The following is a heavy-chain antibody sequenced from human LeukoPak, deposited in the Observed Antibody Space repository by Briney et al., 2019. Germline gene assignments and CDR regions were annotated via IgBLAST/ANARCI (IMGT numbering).Heavy chain of an antibody. CDR3: ARERGYSYGYADY. J-gene: IGHJ4*02. Sequence: GGSLRLSCVASRFTFSSYSMNWVRQAPGKGLEWVSSISSTSSYIYYADSVKGRFTISRDNAKNSLYLQMNSLRAEDTAVYYCARERGYSYGYADYWGQGTLFTVSS. V-gene: IGHV3-21*01. CDR1: RFTFSSYS. D-gene: IGHD5-18*01. CDR2: ISSTSSYI.